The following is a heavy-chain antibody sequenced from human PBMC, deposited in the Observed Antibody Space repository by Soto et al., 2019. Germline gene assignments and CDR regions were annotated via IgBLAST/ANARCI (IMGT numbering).Heavy chain of an antibody. J-gene: IGHJ6*03. D-gene: IGHD3-3*01. CDR1: GGSISSYY. Sequence: SETLSLTCTVSGGSISSYYWSWIRQPPGKGLEWIGYIYYIGSTNYNPSLKSRVTISVDTSKNQFSLKLSSVTAADTAVYYCSRNRWFSEWLLNSNYYYYYMNVWGKGTTVTVSS. CDR2: IYYIGST. V-gene: IGHV4-59*08. CDR3: SRNRWFSEWLLNSNYYYYYMNV.